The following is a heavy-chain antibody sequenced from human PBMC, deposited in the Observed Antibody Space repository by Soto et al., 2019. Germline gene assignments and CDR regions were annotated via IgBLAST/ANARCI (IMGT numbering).Heavy chain of an antibody. CDR2: ISGSGGST. CDR3: AKVGGYCSSTSCLEMYYYYYMDV. J-gene: IGHJ6*03. CDR1: GFTFSSYA. Sequence: GGSLRLSCAASGFTFSSYAMSWVRQAPGKGLEWVSAISGSGGSTYYADSVKGRFTISRDNSKNTLYLQMNSLRAEDTAVYYCAKVGGYCSSTSCLEMYYYYYMDVWGKGTTVTVSS. V-gene: IGHV3-23*01. D-gene: IGHD2-2*01.